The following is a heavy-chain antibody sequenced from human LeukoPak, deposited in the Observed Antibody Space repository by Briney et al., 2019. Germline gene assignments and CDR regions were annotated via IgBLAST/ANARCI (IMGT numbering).Heavy chain of an antibody. V-gene: IGHV1-8*03. J-gene: IGHJ4*02. Sequence: ASVKVSCKTSGYTFSTYDINWVRQAAGQGLEWMGWMNPNSGNTGFAQKFQGRATITRDTSITTAYLELSSRRYEDTAVYYCARAIRYQLLSDYWGQGTLVTVSS. CDR1: GYTFSTYD. CDR3: ARAIRYQLLSDY. D-gene: IGHD2-2*01. CDR2: MNPNSGNT.